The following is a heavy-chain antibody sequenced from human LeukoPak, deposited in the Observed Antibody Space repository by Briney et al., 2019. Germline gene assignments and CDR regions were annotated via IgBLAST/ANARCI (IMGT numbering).Heavy chain of an antibody. CDR3: ARPAVAGPTYYYYGMDV. V-gene: IGHV3-64*01. D-gene: IGHD6-19*01. CDR2: ISSDGGST. Sequence: GGSLRLSCAASGFTFSSYAMHWVRQAPGKGLEYVSAISSDGGSTYYANSVKGRFTISRDNSKNTLYLQMGSLRAEAMAVYYCARPAVAGPTYYYYGMDVWGPGTTVTVS. CDR1: GFTFSSYA. J-gene: IGHJ6*02.